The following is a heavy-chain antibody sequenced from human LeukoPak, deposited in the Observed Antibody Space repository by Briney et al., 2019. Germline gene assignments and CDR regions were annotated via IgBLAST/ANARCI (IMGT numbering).Heavy chain of an antibody. CDR2: VSHSGST. J-gene: IGHJ4*02. V-gene: IGHV4-34*01. CDR1: GGSFSGYY. D-gene: IGHD5-24*01. CDR3: ASVELATTNFGY. Sequence: SETLSLTCAVYGGSFSGYYWSWIRQPPGEGLEWIGEVSHSGSTNYNPSLKSRVTISVDTSKNEVSLRLSSVTAADTAVYFCASVELATTNFGYWGQGSLVTVSS.